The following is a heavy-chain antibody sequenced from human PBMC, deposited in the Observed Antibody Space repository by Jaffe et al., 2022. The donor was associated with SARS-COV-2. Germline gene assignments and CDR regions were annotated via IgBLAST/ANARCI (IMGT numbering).Heavy chain of an antibody. D-gene: IGHD3-22*01. CDR2: IKSKTDGGTT. V-gene: IGHV3-15*01. CDR3: TTRLTYYYDSSGYRAVDY. CDR1: GFTFSNAW. J-gene: IGHJ4*02. Sequence: EVQLVESGGGLVKPGGSLRLSCAASGFTFSNAWMSWVRQAPGKGLEWVGRIKSKTDGGTTDYAAPVKGRFTISRDDSKNTLYLQMNSLKTEDTAVYYCTTRLTYYYDSSGYRAVDYWGQGTLVTVSS.